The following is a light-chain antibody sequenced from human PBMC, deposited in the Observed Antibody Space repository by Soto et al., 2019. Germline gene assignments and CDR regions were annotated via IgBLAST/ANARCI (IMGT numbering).Light chain of an antibody. Sequence: QSALTPPASVSGSPGQSITISCSGSLSDVGSSGPVSWYQHHPGQVPKLIIYEGSRRPSGVSSRFSGSQTGNTASLTITGLQAEDEANYYCCSYVGARTYVFGTGTKVTVL. CDR1: LSDVGSSGP. J-gene: IGLJ1*01. CDR3: CSYVGARTYV. CDR2: EGS. V-gene: IGLV2-23*01.